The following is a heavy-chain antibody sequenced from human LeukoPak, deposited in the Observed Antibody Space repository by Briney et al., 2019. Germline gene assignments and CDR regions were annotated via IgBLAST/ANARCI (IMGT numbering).Heavy chain of an antibody. Sequence: SVTLSLTCTVSGGSISSYYWSWIRQPPGKGLEWIGSIFYSGTTFYNSSLKTRVTIFVDTSKNQFSLKLNSVTAADTAVYYCARRDIATTINTWGQGTLVTVSS. D-gene: IGHD5-24*01. CDR2: IFYSGTT. CDR1: GGSISSYY. J-gene: IGHJ4*02. V-gene: IGHV4-59*05. CDR3: ARRDIATTINT.